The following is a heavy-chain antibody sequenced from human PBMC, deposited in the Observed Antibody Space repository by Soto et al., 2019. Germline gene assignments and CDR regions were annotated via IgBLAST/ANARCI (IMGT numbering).Heavy chain of an antibody. D-gene: IGHD6-19*01. J-gene: IGHJ4*02. V-gene: IGHV4-30-2*01. Sequence: PSETLSLTCAVSGGSISSGGYSWSWIRQPPGKGLEWIGYIYYSGSTYYNPSLKSRVTISVDRSKNQFSLNLSSVTAADTAVYYCARRYSSGFDYWGQGTLVTVSS. CDR2: IYYSGST. CDR1: GGSISSGGYS. CDR3: ARRYSSGFDY.